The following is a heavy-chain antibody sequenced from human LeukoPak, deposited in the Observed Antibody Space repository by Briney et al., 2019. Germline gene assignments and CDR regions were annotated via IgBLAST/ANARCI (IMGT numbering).Heavy chain of an antibody. V-gene: IGHV3-7*01. CDR3: ARDAMIVDDASDI. CDR2: IKQDGSEK. Sequence: GGSLRLSCAASGFTFSSYWMSWVRQAPGKGLEWVANIKQDGSEKYYVDSVKGRFTISRDNAKNPLYLQMNSPRAEDTAVHYCARDAMIVDDASDIWGQGTMVTVSS. D-gene: IGHD3-22*01. J-gene: IGHJ3*02. CDR1: GFTFSSYW.